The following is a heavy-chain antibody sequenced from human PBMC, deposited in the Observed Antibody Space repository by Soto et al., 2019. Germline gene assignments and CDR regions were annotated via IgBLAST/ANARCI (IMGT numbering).Heavy chain of an antibody. V-gene: IGHV4-30-2*01. D-gene: IGHD6-13*01. J-gene: IGHJ5*02. CDR3: ARQGAAGNWFDP. CDR2: IYHTGTT. Sequence: PSETLSLTCTVSGGSINSGGYSWTWIRQPPGKGLEWIGFIYHTGTTYYNPSLKSRVTISVDRSKNQFSLKLNSVTAADTAVYYCARQGAAGNWFDPWGQGTLVTVSS. CDR1: GGSINSGGYS.